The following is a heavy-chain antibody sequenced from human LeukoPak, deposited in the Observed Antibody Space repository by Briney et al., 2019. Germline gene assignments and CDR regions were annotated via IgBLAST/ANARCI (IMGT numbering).Heavy chain of an antibody. CDR2: IKPDGSAI. J-gene: IGHJ4*02. D-gene: IGHD3-10*01. CDR3: SEGNYFDY. Sequence: GGSLRLSCTASGFTFISSWMSWVRQAPGKGLEWVANIKPDGSAIYYVDSVTGRFTISRDDAKNSLYLQMNSLRAEDTAVYYCSEGNYFDYWGQGTLVTVSS. V-gene: IGHV3-7*01. CDR1: GFTFISSW.